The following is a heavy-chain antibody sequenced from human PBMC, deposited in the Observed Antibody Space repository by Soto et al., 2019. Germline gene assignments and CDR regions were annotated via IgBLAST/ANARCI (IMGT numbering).Heavy chain of an antibody. Sequence: SETLSLTCTVSGGSISSYYWSWIRQPPGKGLEWIGYIYYSGSTNYNPSLKSRVTISVDTSKNQFSLKLSSVTAADTAVYYCARGGSYYDSSGYYSPLHYFDYWGQGTLVTVSS. CDR3: ARGGSYYDSSGYYSPLHYFDY. J-gene: IGHJ4*02. CDR1: GGSISSYY. V-gene: IGHV4-59*01. CDR2: IYYSGST. D-gene: IGHD3-22*01.